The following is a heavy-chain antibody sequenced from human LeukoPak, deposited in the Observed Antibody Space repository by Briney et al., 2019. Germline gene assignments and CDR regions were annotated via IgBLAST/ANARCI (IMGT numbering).Heavy chain of an antibody. Sequence: GGSLRLSCAASGFTFSDHYMDWVRQAPGKGLEWVGRTRNKANTYSTEYAASVKGRFTISRDESKNLLYLQMNNLKTEDTAVYYCTRDDGLVFWGQGTLVTVSS. D-gene: IGHD2-8*01. J-gene: IGHJ4*02. CDR3: TRDDGLVF. V-gene: IGHV3-72*01. CDR1: GFTFSDHY. CDR2: TRNKANTYST.